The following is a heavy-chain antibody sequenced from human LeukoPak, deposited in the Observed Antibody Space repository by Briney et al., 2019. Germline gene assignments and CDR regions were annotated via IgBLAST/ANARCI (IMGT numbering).Heavy chain of an antibody. Sequence: PGRSLRLSCAASGFTFSSYAMHWVRQAPGKGLEWVAVISYDGSNKYYADSVKGRFTISRDNSKNTLYLQMNSLRAKDTAVYYCARAGGRRGDFPSDYWGQGTLVTVSS. D-gene: IGHD1-1*01. J-gene: IGHJ4*02. V-gene: IGHV3-30-3*01. CDR2: ISYDGSNK. CDR1: GFTFSSYA. CDR3: ARAGGRRGDFPSDY.